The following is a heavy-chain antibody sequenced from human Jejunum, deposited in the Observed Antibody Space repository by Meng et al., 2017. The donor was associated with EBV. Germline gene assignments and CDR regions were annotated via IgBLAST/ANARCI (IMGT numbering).Heavy chain of an antibody. D-gene: IGHD1-14*01. J-gene: IGHJ4*02. CDR1: DGSFSGYY. CDR3: ARGPDHSKQGY. V-gene: IGHV4-34*01. CDR2: ISDNEGT. Sequence: QVPIHQWGAGLLKPSETLSLIGAVYDGSFSGYYWSCIRQPPGKGLEWIGEISDNEGTKYNPSLKSRVTVSLDTSKDQFSLRLSSVTAADTALYYCARGPDHSKQGYWGQGTLVTSPQ.